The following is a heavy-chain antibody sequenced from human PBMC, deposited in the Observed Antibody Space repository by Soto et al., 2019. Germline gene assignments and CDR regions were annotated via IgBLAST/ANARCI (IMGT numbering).Heavy chain of an antibody. V-gene: IGHV4-34*01. CDR1: GGSFSGYY. CDR2: INHSGST. CDR3: ARVRRYYGSGSYLRYFDY. J-gene: IGHJ4*02. D-gene: IGHD3-10*01. Sequence: SETLSLTCAVYGGSFSGYYWSWIRQPPGKGLEWIGEINHSGSTNYNPSLKSRVTISVDTSKNQFSLKLSSVTAADTAVYYCARVRRYYGSGSYLRYFDYWGQGTLVTVSS.